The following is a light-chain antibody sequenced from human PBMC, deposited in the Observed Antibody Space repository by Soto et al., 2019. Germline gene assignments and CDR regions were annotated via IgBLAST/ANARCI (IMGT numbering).Light chain of an antibody. CDR3: QFYDSSLSGSL. J-gene: IGLJ2*01. Sequence: QSVLTQPPSVSGAPGQRVTISCTGSSSNIGAGYDVHWYQQLPGTAPKVLIYGNNNRPSGVPDRFSGSKSATSASLAITGLQSEDEADYYCQFYDSSLSGSLFGGGTKLTVL. V-gene: IGLV1-40*01. CDR2: GNN. CDR1: SSNIGAGYD.